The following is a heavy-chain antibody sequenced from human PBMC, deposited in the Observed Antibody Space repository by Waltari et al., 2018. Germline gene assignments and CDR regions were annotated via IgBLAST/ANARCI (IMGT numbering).Heavy chain of an antibody. D-gene: IGHD3-22*01. J-gene: IGHJ4*02. V-gene: IGHV5-51*01. CDR1: GYSFTSYW. CDR2: IYPGDSDS. Sequence: VQLVQSGAEVKKPGESLKISCKGSGYSFTSYWLGWVRQMRGTGLEWRRLIYPGDSDSQYSTGSQGQVTIAAHKSIRTAVLQWSSLKASDTAMYYCARSYYYDSSEHFDYWGQGTLVTVSS. CDR3: ARSYYYDSSEHFDY.